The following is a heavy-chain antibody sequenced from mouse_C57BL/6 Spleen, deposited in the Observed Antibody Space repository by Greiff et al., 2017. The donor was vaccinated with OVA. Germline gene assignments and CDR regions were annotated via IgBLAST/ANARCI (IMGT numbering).Heavy chain of an antibody. CDR3: AGAGLCGSSYRDYAMDY. CDR1: GYTFTSYW. CDR2: IYPSDSET. V-gene: IGHV1-61*01. D-gene: IGHD1-1*01. Sequence: QVQLKQPGAELVRPGSSVKLSCKASGYTFTSYWMDWVKQRPGQGLEWIGNIYPSDSETHYNQKFKDKATVTVDKSSSTAYMQRSSLTSEDSAVDYCAGAGLCGSSYRDYAMDYWGQGTSVTVSS. J-gene: IGHJ4*01.